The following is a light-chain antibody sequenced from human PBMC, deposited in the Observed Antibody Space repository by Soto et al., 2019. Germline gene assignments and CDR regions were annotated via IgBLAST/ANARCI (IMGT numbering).Light chain of an antibody. J-gene: IGKJ1*01. CDR3: QQSYSTLGSHGSLGT. CDR2: STS. V-gene: IGKV1-39*01. CDR1: QSISTY. Sequence: DIQMTQSPSSLSASVGDRVTITCRASQSISTYLNWYQQKPGRDPNLLIYSTSTLQTGVPSRFSGSGSGTDFTLTISRLQPEDFATYYCQQSYSTLGSHGSLGTFGQGTEVEIK.